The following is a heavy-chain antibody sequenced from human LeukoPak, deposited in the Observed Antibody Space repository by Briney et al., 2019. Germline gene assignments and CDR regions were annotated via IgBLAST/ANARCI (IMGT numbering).Heavy chain of an antibody. V-gene: IGHV3-33*06. CDR3: AKGGY. Sequence: GGSLRLSCAASGFTFSSYGMHWVRQAPGKGLEWVAVIWYDGSNRYYADSVKGRFTISRGNSKNTLYLQMNNLRVDDTAIYYCAKGGYWGQGTLVTVSS. J-gene: IGHJ4*02. CDR2: IWYDGSNR. CDR1: GFTFSSYG.